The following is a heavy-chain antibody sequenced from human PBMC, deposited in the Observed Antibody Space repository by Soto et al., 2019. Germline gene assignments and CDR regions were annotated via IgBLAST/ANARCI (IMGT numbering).Heavy chain of an antibody. V-gene: IGHV4-34*01. D-gene: IGHD3-10*01. Sequence: TSETLSLTCAFYGGSFSGYYWSWIRQPPGKGLEWIGEINHSGSTNYNPSLKSRVTISVDTSKNQFSLKLSSVTAADTAVYYCASGHYGSGSTYWGQGTLVTVSS. J-gene: IGHJ4*02. CDR1: GGSFSGYY. CDR2: INHSGST. CDR3: ASGHYGSGSTY.